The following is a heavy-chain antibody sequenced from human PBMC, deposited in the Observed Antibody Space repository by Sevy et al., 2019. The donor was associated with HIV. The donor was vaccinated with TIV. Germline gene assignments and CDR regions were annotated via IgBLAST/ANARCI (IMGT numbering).Heavy chain of an antibody. CDR1: GYSFTSYW. V-gene: IGHV5-51*01. J-gene: IGHJ4*02. CDR2: TYPGDSDT. D-gene: IGHD2-15*01. CDR3: ARQWGYCSGGSCYSVSPDY. Sequence: GESLKISCKGSGYSFTSYWIGWVRQMPGKGLEWMGITYPGDSDTRYSPSFQGQVTISADKSISTAYLQWSSLKASDTAMYYCARQWGYCSGGSCYSVSPDYWGQGTLVTVSS.